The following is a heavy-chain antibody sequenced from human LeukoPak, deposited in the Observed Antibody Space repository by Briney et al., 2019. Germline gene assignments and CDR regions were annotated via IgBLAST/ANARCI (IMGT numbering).Heavy chain of an antibody. Sequence: GGSLRLSCAASGFTFSSYGMHWVRQAPGKGLEWVAVTSYDGSNKYYAESVKGRFTISRDNAKNTLYLQMNSLRVEDTAAYYCAKESVAGPDDYWGQGTLVTVSS. CDR2: TSYDGSNK. D-gene: IGHD6-19*01. J-gene: IGHJ4*02. V-gene: IGHV3-30*18. CDR3: AKESVAGPDDY. CDR1: GFTFSSYG.